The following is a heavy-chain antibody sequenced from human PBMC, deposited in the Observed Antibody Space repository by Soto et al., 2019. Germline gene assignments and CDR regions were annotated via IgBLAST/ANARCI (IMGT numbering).Heavy chain of an antibody. CDR3: ARVRGVIGSSYYYGMDV. CDR2: MNPNSGTT. V-gene: IGHV1-8*02. Sequence: ASVKVSCKASGYTFTSYGISWVRQAPGQGLEWMGRMNPNSGTTDYAQKFQGRVTMTRSTSTGTAYLELNSLRSEDTAVYYCARVRGVIGSSYYYGMDVWGQGTTVTVSS. J-gene: IGHJ6*02. D-gene: IGHD3-10*01. CDR1: GYTFTSYG.